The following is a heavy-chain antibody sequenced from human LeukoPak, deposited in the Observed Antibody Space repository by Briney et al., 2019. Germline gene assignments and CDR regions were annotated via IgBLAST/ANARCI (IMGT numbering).Heavy chain of an antibody. CDR3: AREVPGYSSGWYAGGYYFDY. J-gene: IGHJ4*02. Sequence: GGSLRLSCAASGFTFSSSAMNWVRQAPGKGLEWVANIKQDGSEKYYVDSVKGRFTISRDNAKNSLYLQMNSLRAEDTAVYYCAREVPGYSSGWYAGGYYFDYWGQGTLVTVSS. D-gene: IGHD6-19*01. V-gene: IGHV3-7*01. CDR2: IKQDGSEK. CDR1: GFTFSSSA.